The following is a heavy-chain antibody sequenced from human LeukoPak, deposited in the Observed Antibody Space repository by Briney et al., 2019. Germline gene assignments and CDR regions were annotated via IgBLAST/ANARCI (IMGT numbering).Heavy chain of an antibody. CDR3: ARRSSWYPTQGFDP. CDR1: GGSFSGYY. D-gene: IGHD6-13*01. V-gene: IGHV4-34*01. CDR2: INHSGST. Sequence: SETLSLTCAVYGGSFSGYYWSWIRQPPGKGLEWIGEINHSGSTNYNPSLKSRVTISVDTSKNQFSLKLSSVTAADTAVYYCARRSSWYPTQGFDPWGQGTLVTVSS. J-gene: IGHJ5*02.